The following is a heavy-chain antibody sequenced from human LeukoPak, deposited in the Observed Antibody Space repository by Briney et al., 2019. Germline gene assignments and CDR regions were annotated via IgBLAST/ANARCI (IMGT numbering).Heavy chain of an antibody. CDR2: MIPNSGNT. D-gene: IGHD1-26*01. CDR3: ARGVSSGSYSFYYYYYYMDV. V-gene: IGHV1-8*01. CDR1: GYTFTSYD. J-gene: IGHJ6*03. Sequence: ASVKDSCKASGYTFTSYDINWVRPATGEGLGWMGWMIPNSGNTGYAQKFQGRVTMTRNTSISTAYMELSSLRSEDTAVYYCARGVSSGSYSFYYYYYYMDVWGKGTTVTVSS.